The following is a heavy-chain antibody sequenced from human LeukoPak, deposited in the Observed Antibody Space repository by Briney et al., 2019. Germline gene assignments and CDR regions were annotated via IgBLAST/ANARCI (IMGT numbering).Heavy chain of an antibody. D-gene: IGHD3-9*01. Sequence: ASVKVSCKASGYTFTGYYMHWVRQAPGQGLEWMGWINPNSGGTNYAQKFQGRVTMTRDTSISTAYMELSRLRSDDTAVYYCARDLVMATPLGYYDILTGYQFDYWGQGTVVTVSS. V-gene: IGHV1-2*02. CDR1: GYTFTGYY. J-gene: IGHJ4*02. CDR2: INPNSGGT. CDR3: ARDLVMATPLGYYDILTGYQFDY.